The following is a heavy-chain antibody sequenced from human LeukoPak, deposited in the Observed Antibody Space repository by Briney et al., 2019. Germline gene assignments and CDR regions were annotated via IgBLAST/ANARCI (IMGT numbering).Heavy chain of an antibody. D-gene: IGHD2/OR15-2a*01. CDR1: GYTFTSYD. Sequence: ASVKVSCKASGYTFTSYDINWVRQATGQGLEWMGWMNPYSGNTGYAQKFQGRVTMTRNNSITTSYMELSSLRSEDTAMYYCARSKVRSTTLPIDYWGQGTPVTVSS. CDR2: MNPYSGNT. CDR3: ARSKVRSTTLPIDY. V-gene: IGHV1-8*01. J-gene: IGHJ4*02.